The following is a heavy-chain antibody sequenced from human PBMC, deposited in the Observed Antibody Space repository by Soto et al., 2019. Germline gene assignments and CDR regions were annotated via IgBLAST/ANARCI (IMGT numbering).Heavy chain of an antibody. CDR1: GFTFSSYS. V-gene: IGHV3-48*02. J-gene: IGHJ5*02. Sequence: GGSLRLSCAASGFTFSSYSMNRVLQAPGKGLEWVSYISSSSSTIYYADSVKGRFTISRDNAKNSLYLQMNSLRDEDTAVYYCAREAGTWHLPLNWFDPWGQGTLVTVSS. CDR2: ISSSSSTI. CDR3: AREAGTWHLPLNWFDP. D-gene: IGHD6-19*01.